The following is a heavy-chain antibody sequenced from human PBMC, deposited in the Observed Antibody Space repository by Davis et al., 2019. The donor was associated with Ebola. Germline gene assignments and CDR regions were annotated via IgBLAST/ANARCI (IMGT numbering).Heavy chain of an antibody. CDR3: ATSGSVSGRLEY. J-gene: IGHJ4*02. Sequence: GRFTISRDNAKNSLYLQMNSLKTGDTAVYYCATSGSVSGRLEYWGQGTLVTVSS. D-gene: IGHD6-19*01. V-gene: IGHV3-11*03.